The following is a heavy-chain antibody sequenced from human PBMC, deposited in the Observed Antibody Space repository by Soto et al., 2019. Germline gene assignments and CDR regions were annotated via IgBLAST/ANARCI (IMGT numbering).Heavy chain of an antibody. V-gene: IGHV1-24*01. CDR1: GYTLTELS. J-gene: IGHJ4*02. D-gene: IGHD3-10*01. CDR2: FDPEDGEA. CDR3: ATETPFFYGSGGIN. Sequence: ASVKVSCKVSGYTLTELSMHWVRQAPGKGLEWMGGFDPEDGEAVYAQKFQGRVTMTVDTSTDTAYMELSSLRSDDTAVYYSATETPFFYGSGGINWGQGTLVTVSS.